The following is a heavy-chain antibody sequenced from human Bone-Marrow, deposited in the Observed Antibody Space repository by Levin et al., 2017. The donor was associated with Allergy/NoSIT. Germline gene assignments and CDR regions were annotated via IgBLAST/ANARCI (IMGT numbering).Heavy chain of an antibody. J-gene: IGHJ3*02. CDR3: AREQQLVLDAFDI. Sequence: SCAASGFTVSRNYMNWVRQAPGKGLEWVSVIYRDGTTWYADSVKGRFTISRDNSNNTLYLQMHSLTPEDTAVYYCAREQQLVLDAFDIWGQGTMVIVSS. CDR2: IYRDGTT. V-gene: IGHV3-66*02. CDR1: GFTVSRNY. D-gene: IGHD6-13*01.